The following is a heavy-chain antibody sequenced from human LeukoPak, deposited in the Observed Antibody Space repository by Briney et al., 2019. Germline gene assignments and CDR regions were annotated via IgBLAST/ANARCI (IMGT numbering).Heavy chain of an antibody. J-gene: IGHJ4*02. Sequence: GGSLRLSCAASGFTFSSYAMHWVRQAPGTGPQYVSAIGGDGGNTYYADSVKGRYTISRDNSKNTLYLQMGSLRVEDTAVYYCARRFCTSTSCSPFDYWGQGTLVTVSS. CDR3: ARRFCTSTSCSPFDY. CDR2: IGGDGGNT. V-gene: IGHV3-64*02. CDR1: GFTFSSYA. D-gene: IGHD2-2*01.